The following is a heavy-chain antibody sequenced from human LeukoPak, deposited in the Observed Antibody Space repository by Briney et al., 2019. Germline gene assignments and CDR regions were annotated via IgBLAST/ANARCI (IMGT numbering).Heavy chain of an antibody. CDR3: ARGPDYYGSGRALYFDY. Sequence: PSETLSLTCAVSGFSISSGFFWGWIRQPPGKGLEWTGSIFHTVTTYYNPSLNSGVTISVDTSKNQLSLKLRSVTAADTAVYYCARGPDYYGSGRALYFDYWGQGILVTVSS. CDR2: IFHTVTT. D-gene: IGHD3-10*01. J-gene: IGHJ4*02. CDR1: GFSISSGFF. V-gene: IGHV4-38-2*01.